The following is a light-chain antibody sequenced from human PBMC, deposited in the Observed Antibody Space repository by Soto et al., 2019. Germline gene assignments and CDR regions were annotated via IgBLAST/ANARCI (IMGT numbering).Light chain of an antibody. CDR2: GAS. CDR3: QQYCGSLT. J-gene: IGKJ4*01. V-gene: IGKV3-20*01. CDR1: QTFGGSY. Sequence: EIVLTQSPGTLSLSPGERATLSCRASQTFGGSYLAWYQQKPGQAPRLLIYGASSRATGIPDRFSGSGSGADFTLTISRLEPEDFAVYYCQQYCGSLTFGGGTKVEIK.